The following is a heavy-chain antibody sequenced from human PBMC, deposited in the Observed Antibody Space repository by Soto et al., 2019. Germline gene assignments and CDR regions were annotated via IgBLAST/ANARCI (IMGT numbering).Heavy chain of an antibody. CDR1: GFTFISYG. D-gene: IGHD3-16*02. CDR3: ARDLGDDYVWGSYRSTNKNYYYYGMDV. V-gene: IGHV3-33*01. Sequence: LRLSCAASGFTFISYGMHWVRQAPGKGLEWVAVIWYDGSNKYYADSVKGRFTISRDNSKNTLYLQMNSLRAEDTAVYYCARDLGDDYVWGSYRSTNKNYYYYGMDVWGQGTTVTVSS. CDR2: IWYDGSNK. J-gene: IGHJ6*02.